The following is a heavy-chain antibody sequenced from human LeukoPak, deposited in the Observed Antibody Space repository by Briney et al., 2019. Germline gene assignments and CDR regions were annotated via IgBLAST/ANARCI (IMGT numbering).Heavy chain of an antibody. Sequence: AGGSLRLSCAASGFTFSSYAMSWVRQAPGKGLEWISCIISSSSTIYYADSVKGRFTISRDNAKNSLYLQMNSLRDEDTAVYYCARVDSSSSIYYHDMDVWGQGTTVTVSS. CDR1: GFTFSSYA. CDR3: ARVDSSSSIYYHDMDV. J-gene: IGHJ6*02. D-gene: IGHD6-6*01. V-gene: IGHV3-48*02. CDR2: IISSSSTI.